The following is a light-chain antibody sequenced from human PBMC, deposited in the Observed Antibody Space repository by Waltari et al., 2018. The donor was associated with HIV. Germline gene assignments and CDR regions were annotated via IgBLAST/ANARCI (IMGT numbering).Light chain of an antibody. CDR1: SSNHGTNN. CDR3: ASRDDSLSVHVI. J-gene: IGLJ2*01. V-gene: IGLV1-47*01. Sequence: QSVLSQPPSASGTPGQRVTISCSGSSSNHGTNNVYWYQQFAGPAPKLLIYRNDQRPAGVPDRFSGSKSGTSASLVISGLRSEDEADYYCASRDDSLSVHVIFGGGTKLTVL. CDR2: RND.